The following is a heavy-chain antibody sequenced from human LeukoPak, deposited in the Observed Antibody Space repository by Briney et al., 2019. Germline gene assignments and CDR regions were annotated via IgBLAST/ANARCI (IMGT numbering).Heavy chain of an antibody. V-gene: IGHV4-39*01. CDR2: IYYSGST. CDR1: GGSISSSSYY. D-gene: IGHD6-19*01. J-gene: IGHJ5*02. Sequence: SETLSLTCTVSGGSISSSSYYWGWIRQPPGKGLGWIGSIYYSGSTYYNPSLKSRVTISVDTSKNQFSLKLSSVTAADTAVYYCARHTGYSSGWYKRGDNRFDPWGQGTLVTVSS. CDR3: ARHTGYSSGWYKRGDNRFDP.